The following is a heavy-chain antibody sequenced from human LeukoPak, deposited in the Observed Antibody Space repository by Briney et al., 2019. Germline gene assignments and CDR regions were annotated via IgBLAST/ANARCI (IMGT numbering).Heavy chain of an antibody. V-gene: IGHV3-53*01. Sequence: PGRSLRLSCAASAFTVTSSYITWVRQAPGKGLEWVSSIYSAGYTFYSDSVKGRFTISRDNSKNTLYLQMNSLRAEDTAVYYCARLGYCSGGTCRQSWFDPWGQGTLVTVSS. CDR2: IYSAGYT. CDR1: AFTVTSSY. CDR3: ARLGYCSGGTCRQSWFDP. D-gene: IGHD2-15*01. J-gene: IGHJ5*02.